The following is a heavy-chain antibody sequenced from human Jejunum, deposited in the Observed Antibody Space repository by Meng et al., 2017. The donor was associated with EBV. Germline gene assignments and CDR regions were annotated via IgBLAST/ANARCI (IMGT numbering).Heavy chain of an antibody. D-gene: IGHD4-23*01. Sequence: QVQLVESGGGVVQPGWSLRLSCAASGFTFSRFGMHWVRQAPGKGLEWVAFIWHDGNNQYYADSVKGRFTISRDNSKNTLYLQMNSLRAEDTAVYYCARDDYGDNSGGELWGQGTLVTVSS. J-gene: IGHJ4*02. V-gene: IGHV3-33*01. CDR1: GFTFSRFG. CDR2: IWHDGNNQ. CDR3: ARDDYGDNSGGEL.